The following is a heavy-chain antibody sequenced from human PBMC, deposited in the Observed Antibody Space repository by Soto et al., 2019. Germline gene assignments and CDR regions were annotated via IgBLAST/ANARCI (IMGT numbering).Heavy chain of an antibody. D-gene: IGHD3-3*01. CDR1: GGSISSSSYY. J-gene: IGHJ4*02. CDR2: IYYSGST. V-gene: IGHV4-39*01. CDR3: ARRFQDGFDFWSVEYFDY. Sequence: QLQLQESGPGLVKPSETLSLTCTVSGGSISSSSYYWGWIRQPPGKGLEWIGSIYYSGSTYYNPSLKSRVTISVDTSKNQFSLKLSSVTAADTAVYYCARRFQDGFDFWSVEYFDYWGQGTLVTVSS.